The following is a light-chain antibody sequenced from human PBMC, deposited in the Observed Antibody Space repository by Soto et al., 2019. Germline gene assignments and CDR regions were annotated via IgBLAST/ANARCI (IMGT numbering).Light chain of an antibody. J-gene: IGKJ4*01. CDR2: DAS. V-gene: IGKV3-11*01. CDR1: QSVSSY. Sequence: EIVLTQSPATLSLSPGERATLSCRASQSVSSYLAWYQQKPGQAPRLLIYDASNRATGIPARFSGTGSGTDLTLTIRGLEAEDCAVYYCQQRNNWQLSFGGGTKVEIK. CDR3: QQRNNWQLS.